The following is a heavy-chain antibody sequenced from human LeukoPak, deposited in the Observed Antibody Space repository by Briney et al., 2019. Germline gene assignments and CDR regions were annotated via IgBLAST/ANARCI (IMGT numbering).Heavy chain of an antibody. V-gene: IGHV1-46*01. D-gene: IGHD3-10*01. CDR2: LNSSGGST. J-gene: IGHJ5*02. Sequence: ASVKVSCKTSGYIFTDYYIHWVRQAPGQGLEWMGILNSSGGSTTYAQKFQGRITMTRDASTSTVYMELRSLRSEDTAVYYCARHDDPVLLWFGTNWFDPWGQGTLVTVSS. CDR1: GYIFTDYY. CDR3: ARHDDPVLLWFGTNWFDP.